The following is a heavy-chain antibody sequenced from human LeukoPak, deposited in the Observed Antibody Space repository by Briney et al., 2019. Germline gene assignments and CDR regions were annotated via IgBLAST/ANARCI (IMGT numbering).Heavy chain of an antibody. Sequence: SETLSLTCTVSGGSISSSGYYWDWVRQPPGKGLEWIGSIYYSETTYYKPSLRSRATISVDTSKSQFSLNLRSVTAADTAVYYCARQVSDYYYYYIDVWGRGTAVTGSS. D-gene: IGHD5/OR15-5a*01. J-gene: IGHJ6*03. CDR3: ARQVSDYYYYYIDV. V-gene: IGHV4-39*01. CDR2: IYYSETT. CDR1: GGSISSSGYY.